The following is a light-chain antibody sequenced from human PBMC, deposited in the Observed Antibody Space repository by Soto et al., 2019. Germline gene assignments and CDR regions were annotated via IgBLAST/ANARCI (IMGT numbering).Light chain of an antibody. CDR2: DAS. Sequence: DVQMTQSPSSLSAAVGDRVTITCQASHDISDYLNWHQHKPGEAPKLLIYDASKLEAGVPSRFSGRGSGTDFTFSISSLQPEDIATYYCQQYDNVPLTFGGGTKVEIK. J-gene: IGKJ4*01. V-gene: IGKV1-33*01. CDR3: QQYDNVPLT. CDR1: HDISDY.